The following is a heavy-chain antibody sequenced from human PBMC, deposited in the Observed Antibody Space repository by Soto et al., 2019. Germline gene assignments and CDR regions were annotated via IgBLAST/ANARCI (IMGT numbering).Heavy chain of an antibody. J-gene: IGHJ4*02. CDR3: ARGRLLWFGATDTGVDDY. CDR2: ISSSSSTI. V-gene: IGHV3-48*02. Sequence: EVQLVESGGGLVQPGGSLRLSCAASGFTFSSSSMNWVRQAPGKGLEWVSYISSSSSTIYYADSVKGRFTISRDNAKNSLYLQMNSLRDEDTAVYYCARGRLLWFGATDTGVDDYWGQGTLVTVSS. CDR1: GFTFSSSS. D-gene: IGHD3-10*01.